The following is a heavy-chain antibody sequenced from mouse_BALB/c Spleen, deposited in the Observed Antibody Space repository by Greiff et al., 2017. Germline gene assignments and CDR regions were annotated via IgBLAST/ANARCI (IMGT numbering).Heavy chain of an antibody. V-gene: IGHV1-62-2*01. Sequence: QVQLQQSGAGLVKPGASVKLSCKASGYTFTEYIIHWVKQRSGQGLEWIGWFYPGSGSIKYNEKFKDKATLTADKSSSTVYMELSRLTSEDSAVYFCARHEDPEENWDLYAMDYWGQGTSVTVSS. J-gene: IGHJ4*01. D-gene: IGHD4-1*01. CDR3: ARHEDPEENWDLYAMDY. CDR1: GYTFTEYI. CDR2: FYPGSGSI.